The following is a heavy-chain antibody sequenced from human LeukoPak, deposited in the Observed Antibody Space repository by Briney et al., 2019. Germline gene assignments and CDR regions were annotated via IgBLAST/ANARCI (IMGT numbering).Heavy chain of an antibody. D-gene: IGHD2-2*01. CDR2: INPNSAGT. V-gene: IGHV1-2*02. Sequence: ASVKVSCKASGYTFTDYYIHWVRQAPGQGLEWMGWINPNSAGTNYAQKFQGRVTITTDESTSTAYMELSSLRSEDTAVYYCARGPAYFDYWGQGTLVTVSS. J-gene: IGHJ4*02. CDR3: ARGPAYFDY. CDR1: GYTFTDYY.